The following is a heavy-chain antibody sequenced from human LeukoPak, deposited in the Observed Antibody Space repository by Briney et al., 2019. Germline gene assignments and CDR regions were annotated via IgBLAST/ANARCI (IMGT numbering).Heavy chain of an antibody. CDR2: MYYSGST. J-gene: IGHJ6*03. CDR1: GGSISSYY. V-gene: IGHV4-59*05. Sequence: SETLSLTCTVSGGSISSYYWSWIRQPPGKGLEWIGSMYYSGSTYYNPSLKSRVTISVDTSKNQFSLKLSSVTAADTAVYYCASTRDDYYYYMDVWGKGTTVTVSS. CDR3: ASTRDDYYYYMDV.